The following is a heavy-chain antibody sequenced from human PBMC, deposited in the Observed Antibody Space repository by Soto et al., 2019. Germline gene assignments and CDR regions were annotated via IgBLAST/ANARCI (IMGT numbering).Heavy chain of an antibody. J-gene: IGHJ4*02. Sequence: QVQLQESGPGLVEPSQTLSLTCTVSGDSISNGYYTWSWIRQPPGKDLEWIGHIYNSVKTYSNPSLKTRVTISAATSKNQFSLKLSSVTAADTAVYYCARGPSGDKVDYWGQGTLVTVSS. V-gene: IGHV4-30-4*01. CDR2: IYNSVKT. D-gene: IGHD3-10*01. CDR3: ARGPSGDKVDY. CDR1: GDSISNGYYT.